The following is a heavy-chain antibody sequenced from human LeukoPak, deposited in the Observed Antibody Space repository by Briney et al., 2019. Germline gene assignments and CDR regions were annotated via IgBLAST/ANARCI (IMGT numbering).Heavy chain of an antibody. V-gene: IGHV4-39*01. D-gene: IGHD2-2*01. CDR2: IYYSGST. CDR1: GGSISSSSYY. Sequence: SETPSLTCTVSGGSISSSSYYWGWIRQPPGEGLEWIGSIYYSGSTYYNPSLKRRVTISVDTSKNQFSLKLSSVTAADTAVFYCASLYCSSTSCYFDDWGQGTLVTVSS. CDR3: ASLYCSSTSCYFDD. J-gene: IGHJ4*02.